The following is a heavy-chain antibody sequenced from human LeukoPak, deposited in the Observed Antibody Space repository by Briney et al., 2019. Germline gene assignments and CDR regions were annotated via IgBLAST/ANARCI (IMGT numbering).Heavy chain of an antibody. Sequence: GESLKISCKGSGYSFTSYWICWVRQMPGKGLEWMGIIYPGDSDTRYSPSFQGQVTISADKSISTAYLQWSSLKASDTAMYYCARLGATPFYYYGMDVWGQGTTVTVSS. J-gene: IGHJ6*02. D-gene: IGHD1-26*01. CDR1: GYSFTSYW. CDR3: ARLGATPFYYYGMDV. V-gene: IGHV5-51*01. CDR2: IYPGDSDT.